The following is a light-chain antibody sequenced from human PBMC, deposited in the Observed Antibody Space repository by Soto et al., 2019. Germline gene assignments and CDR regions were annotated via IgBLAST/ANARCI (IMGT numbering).Light chain of an antibody. CDR3: QQYGGSATWT. CDR1: QTVNNNY. J-gene: IGKJ1*01. V-gene: IGKV3-20*01. CDR2: GAS. Sequence: EIVLTQPPGPLSVSPGDRVTLSCRASQTVNNNYLAWYQQKPGQAPRLLIYGASTPATGTPARFSGSGSGTDFTLTVSSLEPEDFAVYYCQQYGGSATWTFGPGTKVDIK.